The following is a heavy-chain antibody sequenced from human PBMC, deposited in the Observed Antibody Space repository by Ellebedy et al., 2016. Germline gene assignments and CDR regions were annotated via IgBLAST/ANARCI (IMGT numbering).Heavy chain of an antibody. D-gene: IGHD2-21*01. V-gene: IGHV4-30-4*01. J-gene: IGHJ4*02. Sequence: SETLSLXXTVSGDSIISGDYYWSWVRQPPGKGLEWIGNIYYSGSTYYNPSLKSRITISVDTSKNQFSLKLRSVTAADTAVYYCARDHIDGDSDCWGQGTLVTVSS. CDR1: GDSIISGDYY. CDR3: ARDHIDGDSDC. CDR2: IYYSGST.